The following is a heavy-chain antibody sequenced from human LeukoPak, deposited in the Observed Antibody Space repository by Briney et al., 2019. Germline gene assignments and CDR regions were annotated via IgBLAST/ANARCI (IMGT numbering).Heavy chain of an antibody. CDR1: GYTFTSYG. CDR2: ISAYNGNT. V-gene: IGHV1-18*01. CDR3: ASRGFFGVVYPQGPFDI. D-gene: IGHD3-3*01. Sequence: GASVKVSCKASGYTFTSYGISWVRQAPGQGLEWMGWISAYNGNTNYAQKLQGRVTMTTDTSTSTAYMELRSLRSDDTALYYCASRGFFGVVYPQGPFDIWGQGTMVTVSS. J-gene: IGHJ3*02.